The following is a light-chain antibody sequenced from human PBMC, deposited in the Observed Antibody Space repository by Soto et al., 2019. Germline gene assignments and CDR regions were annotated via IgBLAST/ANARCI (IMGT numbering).Light chain of an antibody. CDR3: QQYVSSQYT. J-gene: IGKJ2*01. CDR1: QSVSSSY. Sequence: EIVLTQSPGTLSLSPGERATLSCRASQSVSSSYLAWYQQKPGQAPRLLIYGASSRATGIPDSFSGSGAGTDFTLTISRLEAEVYAVYYCQQYVSSQYTFGQVAKLEIK. CDR2: GAS. V-gene: IGKV3-20*01.